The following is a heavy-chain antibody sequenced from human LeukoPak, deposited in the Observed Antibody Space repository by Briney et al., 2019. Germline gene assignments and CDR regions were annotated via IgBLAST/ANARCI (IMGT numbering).Heavy chain of an antibody. V-gene: IGHV3-23*01. CDR3: ARTGIPHDAFHI. D-gene: IGHD3-10*01. Sequence: AVGSLRLSCAASGFTFSSYAMSWVRQAPGKGLEWVSAIGGSGGSTYYADSVKGRFTISRDNAKNSLYLRMNSLRAEDTAVYYCARTGIPHDAFHIWGQGTMVTVSS. CDR2: IGGSGGST. J-gene: IGHJ3*02. CDR1: GFTFSSYA.